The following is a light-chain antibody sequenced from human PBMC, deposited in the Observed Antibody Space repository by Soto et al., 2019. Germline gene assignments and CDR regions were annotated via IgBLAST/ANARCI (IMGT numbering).Light chain of an antibody. CDR3: QQRNDWPRNS. Sequence: EIVLTQSPDTLSLSPGERATLSCRASQSIANYVAWYHQRPGQAPRLVIYGASNRATDIPARFSGSGSGTDFTLTISSVEAEDFGVYYRQQRNDWPRNSFGQGTRLEIK. CDR1: QSIANY. CDR2: GAS. J-gene: IGKJ5*01. V-gene: IGKV3-11*01.